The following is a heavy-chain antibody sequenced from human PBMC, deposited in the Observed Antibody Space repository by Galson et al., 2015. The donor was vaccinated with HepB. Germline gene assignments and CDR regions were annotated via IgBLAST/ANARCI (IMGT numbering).Heavy chain of an antibody. J-gene: IGHJ3*02. CDR1: GYTFTSYD. D-gene: IGHD3-3*01. CDR3: ARGHSRNYDFWSGYLRGGNYRAFDI. Sequence: SVKVSCKASGYTFTSYDINWVRQATGQGLEWMGWMNPNSGNTGYAQKFQGRVTMTRNTSISTAYMELSSLRSEDTAVYYCARGHSRNYDFWSGYLRGGNYRAFDIWGQGTMVTVSS. V-gene: IGHV1-8*01. CDR2: MNPNSGNT.